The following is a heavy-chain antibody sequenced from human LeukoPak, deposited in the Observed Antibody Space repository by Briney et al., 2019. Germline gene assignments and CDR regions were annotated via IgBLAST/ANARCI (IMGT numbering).Heavy chain of an antibody. J-gene: IGHJ4*02. CDR2: IYASGST. CDR3: ARRGTWQGYDY. CDR1: GGSISSYY. D-gene: IGHD5-12*01. V-gene: IGHV4-4*09. Sequence: SETLSLTCTVSGGSISSYYWSWIRQPPGKGLEWVGYIYASGSTNYNPSLKSRVTISIDTSKNQFSLSLSSVTAADTAVYYCARRGTWQGYDYWGQRTLVTVSS.